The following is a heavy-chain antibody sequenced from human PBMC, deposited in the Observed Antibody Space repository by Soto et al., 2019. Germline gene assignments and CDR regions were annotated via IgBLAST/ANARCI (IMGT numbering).Heavy chain of an antibody. CDR2: IYHSGST. J-gene: IGHJ4*02. Sequence: SETLSLTCAVSGGSISSGGYSWSWIRQPPGKGLEWIGYIYHSGSTYYNPSLKSRVTISVDRSKNQFSLKLSSVTAADTAVYYCTSGTSGSSGPLYWGQGTLVTVSS. CDR3: TSGTSGSSGPLY. CDR1: GGSISSGGYS. D-gene: IGHD3-22*01. V-gene: IGHV4-30-2*01.